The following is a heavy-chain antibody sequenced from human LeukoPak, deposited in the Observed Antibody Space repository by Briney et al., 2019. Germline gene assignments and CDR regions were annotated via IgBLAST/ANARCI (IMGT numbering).Heavy chain of an antibody. D-gene: IGHD2-2*01. CDR1: GFTFDDYA. J-gene: IGHJ5*02. V-gene: IGHV3-9*01. Sequence: GGSLRLSCAASGFTFDDYAMHWVRQAPGKGLEWVSGISWNSGSIGYADSVKGRFTISRDNAKNSLYLQMNSLRAEDTALYYCAKGIVSTSSNWFDPWGQGTLVTVSS. CDR3: AKGIVSTSSNWFDP. CDR2: ISWNSGSI.